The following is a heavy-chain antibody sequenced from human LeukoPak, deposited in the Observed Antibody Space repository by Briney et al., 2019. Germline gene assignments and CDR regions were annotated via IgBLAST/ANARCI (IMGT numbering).Heavy chain of an antibody. J-gene: IGHJ4*02. V-gene: IGHV3-23*01. CDR1: GFTFSNFA. Sequence: GGSLRLSCAASGFTFSNFAMTWVRQAPGKGLEWVSSITDGGDSTYYAGSVKGRFTISRDNSKNTLYLQMNSLRAEDTAVYYCARPPLEYSKSQGFDYWGQGTLVTVSS. CDR3: ARPPLEYSKSQGFDY. CDR2: ITDGGDST. D-gene: IGHD6-13*01.